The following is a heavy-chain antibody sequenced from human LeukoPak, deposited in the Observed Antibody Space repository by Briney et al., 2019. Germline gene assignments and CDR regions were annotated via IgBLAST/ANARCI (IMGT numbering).Heavy chain of an antibody. CDR2: ISASGGST. Sequence: PGGSLRLSCAASGFTFSSYAMSWVRQAPGKGLEWVSAISASGGSTYYADSVKGRFTISRDNSKNTLYLQVDSLRAEDTAVYYCAKLTGNWNSARLYYFDYWGQGTLVTV. D-gene: IGHD1-7*01. V-gene: IGHV3-23*01. J-gene: IGHJ4*02. CDR3: AKLTGNWNSARLYYFDY. CDR1: GFTFSSYA.